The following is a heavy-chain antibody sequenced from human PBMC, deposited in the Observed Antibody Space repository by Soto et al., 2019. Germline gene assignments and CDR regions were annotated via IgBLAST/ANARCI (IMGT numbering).Heavy chain of an antibody. V-gene: IGHV3-48*02. CDR1: GFSFSANA. Sequence: GGSLSLSCAASGFSFSANAMNWVRQAPGKGLEWISYISASTTTIFYANSVKGRFTISRDNAKNSLYLQMNSLRDEDTAVYYCAKGQPVADYWGQGTLVPVYS. CDR2: ISASTTTI. D-gene: IGHD2-15*01. CDR3: AKGQPVADY. J-gene: IGHJ4*02.